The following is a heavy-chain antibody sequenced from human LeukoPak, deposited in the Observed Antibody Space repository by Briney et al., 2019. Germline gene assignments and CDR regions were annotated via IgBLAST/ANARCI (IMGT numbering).Heavy chain of an antibody. Sequence: SQTLSLTCTVSGGSISSGDYYWSWIRQPPGKGLEWIGYIYNSGSTYYNPSLKSRVTISVDTSKNQFSLKLSSVTAADTAVYYCAREESDRVYGGNSIWFDPWGQGTLVTVSS. CDR2: IYNSGST. V-gene: IGHV4-30-4*01. J-gene: IGHJ5*02. D-gene: IGHD4-17*01. CDR1: GGSISSGDYY. CDR3: AREESDRVYGGNSIWFDP.